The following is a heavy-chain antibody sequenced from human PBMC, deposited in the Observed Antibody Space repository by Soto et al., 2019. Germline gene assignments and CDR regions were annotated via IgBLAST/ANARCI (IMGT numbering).Heavy chain of an antibody. J-gene: IGHJ3*02. CDR2: IIPILGIA. CDR1: GGTFSSYT. V-gene: IGHV1-69*08. Sequence: QVQLVQSGAEVKKPGSSVKVSCKASGGTFSSYTISWVRQAPGQGLEWMGRIIPILGIANYAQKFQGRVTITADKSTSTAYMELSSLRSEDTAVYYCARDSATVTDAFDIWGQGTMVTVSS. CDR3: ARDSATVTDAFDI. D-gene: IGHD4-17*01.